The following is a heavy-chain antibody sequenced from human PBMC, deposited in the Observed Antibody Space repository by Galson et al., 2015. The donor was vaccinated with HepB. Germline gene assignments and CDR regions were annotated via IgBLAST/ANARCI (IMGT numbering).Heavy chain of an antibody. D-gene: IGHD2-2*02. CDR2: ISGSGGST. J-gene: IGHJ4*02. V-gene: IGHV3-23*01. CDR3: AKDVIVVVPAAIGSWDY. Sequence: SLRLSCAASGFTFSSYAMSWVRQAPGKGLEWVPAISGSGGSTYYADSVKGRFTISRDNSKNTLYLQMNSLRAEDTAVYYCAKDVIVVVPAAIGSWDYWGQGTLVTVSS. CDR1: GFTFSSYA.